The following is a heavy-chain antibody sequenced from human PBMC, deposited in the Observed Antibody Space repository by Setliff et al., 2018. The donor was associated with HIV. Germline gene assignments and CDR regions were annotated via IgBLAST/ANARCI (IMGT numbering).Heavy chain of an antibody. D-gene: IGHD3-10*01. CDR1: GDSISSYS. J-gene: IGHJ5*02. Sequence: KPSETLFLTCTVSGDSISSYSWNWIRQSPGGGLEWIGFIFSSGSTKYNPSLQSRVTMSIDTSKNQFSLRLTSVTAADTAVYYCARRIDDSGSFPDKNWFDTWGQGSLVTVSS. CDR3: ARRIDDSGSFPDKNWFDT. CDR2: IFSSGST. V-gene: IGHV4-4*09.